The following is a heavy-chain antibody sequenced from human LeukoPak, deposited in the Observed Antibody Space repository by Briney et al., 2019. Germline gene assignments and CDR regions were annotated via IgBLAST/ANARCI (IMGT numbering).Heavy chain of an antibody. V-gene: IGHV4-39*07. J-gene: IGHJ4*02. CDR2: IYYSGST. D-gene: IGHD3-22*01. Sequence: SETLSLTCTVSGGSISSSSYYWGWIRQPPGKGLEWIGSIYYSGSTYYNPSLKSRVTISVDTSKNQFSLKLSSVTAADTAVYYCARDVDSRGYFDYWGQGTLVTVSS. CDR1: GGSISSSSYY. CDR3: ARDVDSRGYFDY.